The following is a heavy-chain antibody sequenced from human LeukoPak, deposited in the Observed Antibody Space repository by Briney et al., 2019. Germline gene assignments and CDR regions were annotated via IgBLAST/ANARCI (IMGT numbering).Heavy chain of an antibody. D-gene: IGHD6-13*01. CDR1: RGSISYNSNY. Sequence: SETLSLTCTVSRGSISYNSNYRSWIRQPAGKGLEWLGRIYTSGSTNYNPSLKSRVTMSVDTSKNQFSLKLSSVTAADTAVYYCARVRRDGSWYFDYWGQGTLVTVSS. J-gene: IGHJ4*02. CDR2: IYTSGST. V-gene: IGHV4-4*07. CDR3: ARVRRDGSWYFDY.